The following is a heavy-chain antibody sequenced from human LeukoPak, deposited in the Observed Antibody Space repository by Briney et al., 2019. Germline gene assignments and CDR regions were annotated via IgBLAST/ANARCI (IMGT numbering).Heavy chain of an antibody. CDR1: GFTFNNAS. CDR2: IRSETDGGTA. Sequence: GGSLRLSCAASGFTFNNASMRWVRQAPGKGLEWVGRIRSETDGGTADYAAPVKGRFTVSRDDSKNTLHLQVNSLKSDDTAVYYCTTASLHWGQGTMVTVSS. J-gene: IGHJ3*01. V-gene: IGHV3-15*01. CDR3: TTASLH.